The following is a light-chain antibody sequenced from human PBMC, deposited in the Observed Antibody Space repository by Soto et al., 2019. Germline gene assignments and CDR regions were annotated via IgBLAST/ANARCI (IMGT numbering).Light chain of an antibody. V-gene: IGKV1-5*03. J-gene: IGKJ1*01. CDR1: QSISVW. CDR3: QQYNSYSPT. Sequence: DIQMTQSPSTLSTSVGDRVTITCRASQSISVWLAWYQQKEGKAPNLLIYKASRLESGVPSRFSGSGSETELTLTISGLQSGDSANYYCQQYNSYSPTFGRGTKVEVK. CDR2: KAS.